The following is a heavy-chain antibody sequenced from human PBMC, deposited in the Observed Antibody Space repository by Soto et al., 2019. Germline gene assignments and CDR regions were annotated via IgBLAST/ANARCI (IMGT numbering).Heavy chain of an antibody. Sequence: PSETLSLTCAVYGGSFSGYYWSWIRQPPGKGLEWIGYIYYSGSTNYNPSLKSRVTISVDTSKNQFSLKLSSVTAADTAVYYCASMSPAVAVFDYWGQGTLVTVSS. J-gene: IGHJ4*02. CDR3: ASMSPAVAVFDY. CDR2: IYYSGST. V-gene: IGHV4-59*01. D-gene: IGHD6-19*01. CDR1: GGSFSGYY.